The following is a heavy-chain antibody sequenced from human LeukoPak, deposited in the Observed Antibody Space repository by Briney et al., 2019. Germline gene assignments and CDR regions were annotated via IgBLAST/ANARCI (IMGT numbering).Heavy chain of an antibody. CDR3: AKNHGGPLDY. V-gene: IGHV3-23*01. D-gene: IGHD4-23*01. Sequence: GGTLRLSCAASGFTFSSYGMSWVRQAPGKGLEWVSAISGSGGSTHYADSVKGRFTISRDNSKNTLYLQMNSLRAEDTAVYYCAKNHGGPLDYWGQGTLVTVSS. J-gene: IGHJ4*02. CDR2: ISGSGGST. CDR1: GFTFSSYG.